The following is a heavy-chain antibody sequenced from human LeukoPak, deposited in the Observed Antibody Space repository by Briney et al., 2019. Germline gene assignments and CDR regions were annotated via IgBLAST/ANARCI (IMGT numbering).Heavy chain of an antibody. D-gene: IGHD6-13*01. CDR1: GYTFTNYD. Sequence: ASVKVSCKASGYTFTNYDINWVRQATGQGLEWMGWMNPNSGNTGYAQKFQGRVTFTRDTSISTAYMELSSLRSEDTAVYYCARIRAAAGTYWFDPWGQGTLVTVSS. CDR2: MNPNSGNT. V-gene: IGHV1-8*03. J-gene: IGHJ5*02. CDR3: ARIRAAAGTYWFDP.